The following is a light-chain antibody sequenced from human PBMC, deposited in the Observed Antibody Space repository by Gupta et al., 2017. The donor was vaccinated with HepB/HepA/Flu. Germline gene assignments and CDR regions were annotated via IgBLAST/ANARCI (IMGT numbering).Light chain of an antibody. V-gene: IGLV1-44*01. CDR2: SNN. CDR1: SSNIGRNT. Sequence: QSVLTQPPSASGTPGQRVTISCSGSSSNIGRNTVNWYQQLPGTAPKLLIYSNNQRPSGVPDRFSGSKSGTSASLAISGIQSEDEADYYCAAWDDSLTVVFGGGTKLTVL. J-gene: IGLJ2*01. CDR3: AAWDDSLTVV.